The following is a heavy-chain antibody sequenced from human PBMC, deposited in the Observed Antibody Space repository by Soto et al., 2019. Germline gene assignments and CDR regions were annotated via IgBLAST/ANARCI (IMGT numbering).Heavy chain of an antibody. Sequence: QVQLQESGPGLVKPSGTLSLTCAVSGGSISSSNWWSWVRQPPGKGLEWIGEIYHSGSTNYNPSLKSRVTISVDKSKNQFSLKLSSVTAADTAVYYCARKEYYYDSSGYSGYFDYCGQGTLVTVSS. V-gene: IGHV4-4*02. D-gene: IGHD3-22*01. J-gene: IGHJ4*02. CDR2: IYHSGST. CDR1: GGSISSSNW. CDR3: ARKEYYYDSSGYSGYFDY.